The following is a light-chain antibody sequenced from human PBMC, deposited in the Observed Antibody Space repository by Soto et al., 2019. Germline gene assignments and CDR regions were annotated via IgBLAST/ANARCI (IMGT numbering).Light chain of an antibody. J-gene: IGKJ4*01. CDR1: QSIKNY. Sequence: DIQMTQSPSSLSASVGDRVTITCRASQSIKNYLNWYQQKPGKAPTLLIYTASSLQSGGPSRFSGSGAWTDFTLTISNLQPEDFATYYCQQRYSTLLTFGGGTMVEIK. CDR3: QQRYSTLLT. V-gene: IGKV1-39*01. CDR2: TAS.